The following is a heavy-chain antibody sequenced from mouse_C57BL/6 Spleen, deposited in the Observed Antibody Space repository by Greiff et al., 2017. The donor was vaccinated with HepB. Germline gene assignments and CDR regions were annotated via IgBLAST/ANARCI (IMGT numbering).Heavy chain of an antibody. V-gene: IGHV5-4*01. Sequence: EVQLVESGGGLVKPGGSLKLSCAASGFTFSSYAMSWVRQTPEKRLEWVATISDGGSYTYYPDNVKGRFTISRDNAKNNLYLQMSHLKSEDTAMYYCARDQLRLRGYAMDYWGQGTSVTVSS. CDR1: GFTFSSYA. J-gene: IGHJ4*01. CDR3: ARDQLRLRGYAMDY. D-gene: IGHD3-2*02. CDR2: ISDGGSYT.